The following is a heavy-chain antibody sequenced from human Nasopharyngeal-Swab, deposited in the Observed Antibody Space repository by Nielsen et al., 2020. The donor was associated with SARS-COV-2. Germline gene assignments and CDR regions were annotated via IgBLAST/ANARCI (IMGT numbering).Heavy chain of an antibody. CDR1: GFTFSSYW. Sequence: GESLKISCAASGFTFSSYWMHWVRQAPGKGLVWVSRINSDGSSTSYADSVKGRFIISRDNAKNTLYLQMNSLRAEDTAVYYCARGGLRGGFDYWGQGTLVTVSS. D-gene: IGHD4-17*01. CDR3: ARGGLRGGFDY. CDR2: INSDGSST. J-gene: IGHJ4*02. V-gene: IGHV3-74*01.